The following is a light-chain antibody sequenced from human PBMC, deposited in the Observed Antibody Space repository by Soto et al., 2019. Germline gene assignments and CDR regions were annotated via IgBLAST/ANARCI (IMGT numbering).Light chain of an antibody. CDR2: QTS. J-gene: IGKJ1*01. CDR3: HQRQSWPRT. V-gene: IGKV3-11*01. Sequence: EIVFTQSPAPLSSFPGDRVTLSFRASQYINTRLAWYQHRPGQAPRLLIYQTSIRAAGIPARFSASGSGTDFTLTISDVQPEDFALYYCHQRQSWPRTFGQGTKVDIK. CDR1: QYINTR.